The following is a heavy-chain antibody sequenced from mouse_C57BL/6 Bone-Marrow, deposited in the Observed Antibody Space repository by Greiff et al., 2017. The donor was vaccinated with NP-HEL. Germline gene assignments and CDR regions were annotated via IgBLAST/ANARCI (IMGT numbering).Heavy chain of an antibody. V-gene: IGHV5-4*01. J-gene: IGHJ2*01. CDR2: ISDGGSYT. CDR3: AREGYYFDY. Sequence: EVMLVESGGGLVNPGGSLKLSCAASGFTFSSYAMSWVRQTPEKRLEWVATISDGGSYTYYPDNVKGRFTISRDNAKNNLYLQMSHLKSEDTAMYYCAREGYYFDYWGQGTTLTVSS. CDR1: GFTFSSYA.